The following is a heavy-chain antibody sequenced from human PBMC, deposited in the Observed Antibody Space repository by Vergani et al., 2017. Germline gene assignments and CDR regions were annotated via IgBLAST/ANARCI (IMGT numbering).Heavy chain of an antibody. D-gene: IGHD3-22*01. CDR3: ARVIVVMGLWPGYLDY. CDR2: IYHSGST. J-gene: IGHJ4*02. Sequence: QLQLQESGSGLVKPSQTLSLTCAVSGGSISSGGYSWSWIRQPPGKGLEWIGYIYHSGSTYYNPSLKSRVTISVDRSKNQFSLKLSSVTAADTAVYYCARVIVVMGLWPGYLDYWGQGTLVTVSS. CDR1: GGSISSGGYS. V-gene: IGHV4-30-2*01.